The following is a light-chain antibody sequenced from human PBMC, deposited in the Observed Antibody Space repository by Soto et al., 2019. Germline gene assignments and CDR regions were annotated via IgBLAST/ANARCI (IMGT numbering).Light chain of an antibody. J-gene: IGKJ4*01. CDR2: AAS. Sequence: DIQLTQAQSFLSASVGDRVTITCRASQGINDYSAWYQQKPGKAPKLLIYAASTLQSEVPSRFSGSAYGTEFTLTISSLQPEDFATYYCQQFNVYPLTFGGGTKVEIK. V-gene: IGKV1-9*01. CDR1: QGINDY. CDR3: QQFNVYPLT.